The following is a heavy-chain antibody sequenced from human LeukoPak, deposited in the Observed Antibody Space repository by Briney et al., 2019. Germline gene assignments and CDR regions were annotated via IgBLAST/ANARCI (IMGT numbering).Heavy chain of an antibody. J-gene: IGHJ4*02. D-gene: IGHD3-9*01. CDR3: ARDPQLRYFEPFSDY. Sequence: QPGRSLRLSCAASGFTFSRYSMHWVRQAPGKGLEWVAVISYDGSNKDYVDSVKGRFTISRDNAKNSLYLQMNSLRAEDTAVYYCARDPQLRYFEPFSDYWGQGTLVTVSS. CDR2: ISYDGSNK. CDR1: GFTFSRYS. V-gene: IGHV3-30-3*01.